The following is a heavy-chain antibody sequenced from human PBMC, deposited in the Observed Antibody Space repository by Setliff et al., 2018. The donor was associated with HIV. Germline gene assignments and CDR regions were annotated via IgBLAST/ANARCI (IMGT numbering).Heavy chain of an antibody. Sequence: GSLRLSCVASGFTFSTYSMNWVRQAPGKGLEWVSSISSSSSYIYYADSLKGRVTISRDNAKNSLYLHMNSLRVEDTAVYYCAREIVVVVATSLDFWGLGTLVTVSS. V-gene: IGHV3-21*04. CDR1: GFTFSTYS. D-gene: IGHD2-15*01. J-gene: IGHJ4*02. CDR2: ISSSSSYI. CDR3: AREIVVVVATSLDF.